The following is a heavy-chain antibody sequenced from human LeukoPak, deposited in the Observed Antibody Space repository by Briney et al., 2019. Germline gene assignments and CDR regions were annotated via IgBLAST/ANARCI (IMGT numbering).Heavy chain of an antibody. Sequence: AGGSLRLSCAASGFTVSSNYMSWVRQAPGKGLEWVSVIYSGGSTYCADSVKGRFTISRDNSKNTLYLQMNSLRAEDTAVYYCARDNDYSGWFDLWGQGTLVTVSS. CDR1: GFTVSSNY. J-gene: IGHJ5*02. D-gene: IGHD4-11*01. CDR3: ARDNDYSGWFDL. V-gene: IGHV3-66*02. CDR2: IYSGGST.